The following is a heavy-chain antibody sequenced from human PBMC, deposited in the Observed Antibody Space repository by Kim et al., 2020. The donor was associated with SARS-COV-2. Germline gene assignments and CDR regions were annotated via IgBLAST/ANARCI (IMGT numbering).Heavy chain of an antibody. Sequence: SETLSLTCTVSGGSISSGGYYWSWIRQHPGKGLEWIGYIYYSGSTYYNPSLKSRVTISVDTSKNQFSLKLSSVTAADTAVYYCARVVDPSYGMDVWGQGTTVTVSS. CDR1: GGSISSGGYY. CDR2: IYYSGST. D-gene: IGHD3-16*02. CDR3: ARVVDPSYGMDV. V-gene: IGHV4-31*03. J-gene: IGHJ6*02.